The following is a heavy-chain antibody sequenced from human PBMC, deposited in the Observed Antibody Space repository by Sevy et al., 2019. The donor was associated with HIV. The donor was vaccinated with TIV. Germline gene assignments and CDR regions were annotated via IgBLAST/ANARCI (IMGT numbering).Heavy chain of an antibody. Sequence: GGSLRLSCAASGFTFSSYSINWVRQAPGKGLEWVSSITSGSTYIFYADSVKGRFTISRDKAKNSLYLQMNSLRAEDTAVYYSARDKTILEGRSGMDVWGQGTTVTVSS. CDR2: ITSGSTYI. J-gene: IGHJ6*02. CDR1: GFTFSSYS. D-gene: IGHD1-1*01. V-gene: IGHV3-21*01. CDR3: ARDKTILEGRSGMDV.